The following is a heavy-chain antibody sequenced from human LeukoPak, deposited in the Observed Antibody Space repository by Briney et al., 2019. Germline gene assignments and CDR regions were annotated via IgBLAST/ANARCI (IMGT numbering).Heavy chain of an antibody. Sequence: PSETLSLTCTVSGGSISSSNYFWGWIRQPPGKGLVWIGSIYYSGSTYYNPSLKSRVTISVDTSKNQFSLTLTSVTAADTAVYYCARVGNLWFGEFYFDYWGQGTLVTVSS. CDR1: GGSISSSNYF. CDR2: IYYSGST. CDR3: ARVGNLWFGEFYFDY. J-gene: IGHJ4*02. D-gene: IGHD3-10*01. V-gene: IGHV4-39*07.